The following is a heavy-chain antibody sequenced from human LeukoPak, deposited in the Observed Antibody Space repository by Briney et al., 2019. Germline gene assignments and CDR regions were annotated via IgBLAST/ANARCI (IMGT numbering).Heavy chain of an antibody. D-gene: IGHD6-13*01. Sequence: GGSLRLSCAASGFTFRSYVMSWIRQAPGKGLEWVSAISDSGGSTYYADSVKGRFTTSRDNSKNTLYLQMNSLRAEDTAVYYCAKGSADSRPDYFDYWGQGTLVTVSS. J-gene: IGHJ4*02. V-gene: IGHV3-23*01. CDR2: ISDSGGST. CDR1: GFTFRSYV. CDR3: AKGSADSRPDYFDY.